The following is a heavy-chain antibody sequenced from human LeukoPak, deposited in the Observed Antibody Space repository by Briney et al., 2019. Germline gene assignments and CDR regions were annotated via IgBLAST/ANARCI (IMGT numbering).Heavy chain of an antibody. CDR2: ISSSSYI. D-gene: IGHD1-26*01. CDR3: ARDRVVDYGGATPFDY. CDR1: GFPFSSYS. J-gene: IGHJ4*02. Sequence: GGSLRLSCAASGFPFSSYSMNWVRQAPGKGLEWVSSISSSSYIYYADSVKGRFTISRDNAKNSLYLQMNSLRAEDTAVYYCARDRVVDYGGATPFDYWGQGTLVTVSS. V-gene: IGHV3-21*01.